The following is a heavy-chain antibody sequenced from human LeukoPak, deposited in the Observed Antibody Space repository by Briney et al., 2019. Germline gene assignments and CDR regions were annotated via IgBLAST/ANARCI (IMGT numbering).Heavy chain of an antibody. CDR2: ISGSGGST. CDR3: AKDPPGAKAFDY. J-gene: IGHJ4*02. D-gene: IGHD4/OR15-4a*01. V-gene: IGHV3-23*01. Sequence: GGSLRLSCAASGFTFSSYTMSWVRQAPGKGLEWVSAISGSGGSTYYADSVKGRFTISRDTSKSTVYLQMSSLRAEDTAVHYCAKDPPGAKAFDYWGQGTPVTVSS. CDR1: GFTFSSYT.